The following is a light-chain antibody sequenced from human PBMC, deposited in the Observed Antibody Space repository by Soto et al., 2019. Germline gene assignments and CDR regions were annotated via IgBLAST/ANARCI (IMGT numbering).Light chain of an antibody. CDR1: QSVSSSY. CDR2: GAS. J-gene: IGKJ1*01. Sequence: EILLTQSPGTLSLSPGERATLSCGASQSVSSSYLAWYQQKAGQAPRLLIYGASNRATGIPDRLSGSGSGTEFILTISRMEPEDFAVYYCQHYGSSWTFGHGTKVDIK. V-gene: IGKV3-20*01. CDR3: QHYGSSWT.